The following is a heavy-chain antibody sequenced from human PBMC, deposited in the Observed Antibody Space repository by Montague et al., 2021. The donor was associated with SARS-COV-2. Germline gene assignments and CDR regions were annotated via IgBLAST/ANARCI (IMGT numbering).Heavy chain of an antibody. Sequence: SETLSLTCTVSGGSIISNSYYWSWIRQPPGKGLEWLGTIYYSGSTSYNPSLKSRLTISVDTYRNQFSLKLTSVTAADTAVYFCARHITMHRGAPPGAVDSWGRGILVIVSS. CDR2: IYYSGST. CDR3: ARHITMHRGAPPGAVDS. D-gene: IGHD3-10*01. V-gene: IGHV4-39*01. J-gene: IGHJ4*02. CDR1: GGSIISNSYY.